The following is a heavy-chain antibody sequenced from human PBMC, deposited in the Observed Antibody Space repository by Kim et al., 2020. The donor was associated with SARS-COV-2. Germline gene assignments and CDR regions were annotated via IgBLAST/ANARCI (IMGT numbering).Heavy chain of an antibody. CDR3: TTGLSITPVSPYY. CDR2: IKGKTDVCTS. J-gene: IGHJ6*01. Sequence: GGSLRLSCAAAGFTFINAWMTWVRQTPGKGLEWVGRIKGKTDVCTSDYCAPVKCRFSISRDDSKNTLYLQMNSLKTSDTGVYYCTTGLSITPVSPYY. CDR1: GFTFINAW. D-gene: IGHD3-10*01. V-gene: IGHV3-15*01.